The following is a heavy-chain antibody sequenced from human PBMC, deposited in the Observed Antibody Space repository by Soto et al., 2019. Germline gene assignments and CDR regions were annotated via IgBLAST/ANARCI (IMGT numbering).Heavy chain of an antibody. D-gene: IGHD2-15*01. CDR3: TTSHCSGGSCYSSIDY. CDR1: GFAFSNAW. V-gene: IGHV3-15*01. Sequence: PGGSLRLSCAASGFAFSNAWMSWVRQAPGKGLEWVGRIKSKTDGGTTDYAAPVKGRFTISRDDSKNTLYLQMNSLKTEDTAVYYCTTSHCSGGSCYSSIDYWGQGTLVTVS. CDR2: IKSKTDGGTT. J-gene: IGHJ4*02.